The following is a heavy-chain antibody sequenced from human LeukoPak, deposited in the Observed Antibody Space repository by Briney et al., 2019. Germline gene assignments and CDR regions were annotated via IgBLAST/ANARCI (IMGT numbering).Heavy chain of an antibody. Sequence: GGSLRLSCVASGFTFSSYAMAWVRQAPGKGLEWVSFISSSSSYIYYADLVKGRFTNSRDNAKNSLYLQMNSLRVEDTAVYYCARDPVGYCSGGNCYFDNWGQGTLVTVSS. J-gene: IGHJ4*02. CDR2: ISSSSSYI. CDR3: ARDPVGYCSGGNCYFDN. CDR1: GFTFSSYA. D-gene: IGHD2-15*01. V-gene: IGHV3-21*01.